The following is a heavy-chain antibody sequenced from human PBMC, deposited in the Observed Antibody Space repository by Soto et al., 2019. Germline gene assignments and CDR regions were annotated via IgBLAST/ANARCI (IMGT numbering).Heavy chain of an antibody. J-gene: IGHJ4*02. CDR2: ISAYNGNT. V-gene: IGHV1-18*01. CDR3: ARVFNSYDSSGYHYYFDY. Sequence: ASVKVSCKASGYTFTSYGISWVRQAPGQGLEWMGWISAYNGNTNYAQKLQGRVTMTTDTSTSTAYMELRSLRSDDTAVYYCARVFNSYDSSGYHYYFDYWGQGPLVTVSS. CDR1: GYTFTSYG. D-gene: IGHD3-22*01.